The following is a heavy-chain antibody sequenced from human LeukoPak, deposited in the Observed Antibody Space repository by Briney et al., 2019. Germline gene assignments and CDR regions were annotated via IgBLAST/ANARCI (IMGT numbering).Heavy chain of an antibody. Sequence: GGSLRLSCAASGFALSSYAKSWVPQAPGKGLEWASSISGSGGSTYYADSVKGRFTISRDNFKNTLYLQMSSLRAEDTALYYCAKGGNWNYLAYYFDYWGQGTLVTVSS. CDR1: GFALSSYA. D-gene: IGHD1-7*01. CDR3: AKGGNWNYLAYYFDY. V-gene: IGHV3-23*01. CDR2: ISGSGGST. J-gene: IGHJ4*02.